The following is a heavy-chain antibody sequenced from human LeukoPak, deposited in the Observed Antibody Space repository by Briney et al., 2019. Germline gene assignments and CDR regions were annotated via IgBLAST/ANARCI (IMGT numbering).Heavy chain of an antibody. D-gene: IGHD6-6*01. CDR1: EVTFRNYA. CDR3: AKDDRPYSSSLAHYFDY. J-gene: IGHJ4*02. CDR2: ISYDGNTI. V-gene: IGHV3-30-3*01. Sequence: GRSLRLSCAASEVTFRNYAVHWVRQAPGKGLQWVAVISYDGNTIHYADSVKGRFIISRDTSKNTLYLQMNSLRAEDTAVYYCAKDDRPYSSSLAHYFDYWGQGTLVTVSS.